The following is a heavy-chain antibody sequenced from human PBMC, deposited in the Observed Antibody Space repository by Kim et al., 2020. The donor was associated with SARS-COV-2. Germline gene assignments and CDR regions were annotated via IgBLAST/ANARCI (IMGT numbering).Heavy chain of an antibody. CDR1: GFTFSDYY. CDR2: ISSSGSSI. J-gene: IGHJ5*02. D-gene: IGHD3-3*01. Sequence: GSLRLSCAASGFTFSDYYMSWIRQAPGKGLEWVSYISSSGSSIYYADSVKGRFTISRDNAKNSLYLQMNSLRAEDTAVYYCARDPLTIRGWFDPWGQGTLVTVSS. V-gene: IGHV3-11*01. CDR3: ARDPLTIRGWFDP.